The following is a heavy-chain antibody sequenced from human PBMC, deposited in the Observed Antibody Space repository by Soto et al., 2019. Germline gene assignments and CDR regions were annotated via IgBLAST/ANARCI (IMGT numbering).Heavy chain of an antibody. J-gene: IGHJ3*02. Sequence: EVQLVESGGDVVQPGGSLRLSCAASGFTFDDYTMHWVRQAPGKGLEWVSLISWDGGSTYYADSVKGRFTISRDNSTNSLYLQMHSLRPEDTALYYCAKDFFFSSGRYTGSGAFDIWGQGTMVTVSS. D-gene: IGHD3-10*01. CDR3: AKDFFFSSGRYTGSGAFDI. CDR1: GFTFDDYT. CDR2: ISWDGGST. V-gene: IGHV3-43*01.